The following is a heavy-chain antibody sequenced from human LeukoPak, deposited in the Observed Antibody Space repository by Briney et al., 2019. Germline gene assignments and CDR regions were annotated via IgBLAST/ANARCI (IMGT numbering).Heavy chain of an antibody. J-gene: IGHJ4*02. V-gene: IGHV3-21*01. CDR1: GFSFSIYG. D-gene: IGHD3-22*01. CDR3: ARDTGAYYDSGGLDY. CDR2: ITGSGGTT. Sequence: GGSLRLSCAASGFSFSIYGMNWVRQAPGKGLEWVSGITGSGGTTYYADSVKGRFTISRDNAKNSLYLQMNSLRAEDTAVYYCARDTGAYYDSGGLDYWGQGTLVTVSS.